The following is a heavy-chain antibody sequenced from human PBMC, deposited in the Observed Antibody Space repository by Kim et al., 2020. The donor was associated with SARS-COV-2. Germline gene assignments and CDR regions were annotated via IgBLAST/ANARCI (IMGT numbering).Heavy chain of an antibody. V-gene: IGHV4-38-2*02. Sequence: SETLSLTCTVSGYSISTNYYWGWIRQPPGKRLEWIGSIFHSGNTYYNPSLKSRVAISIDTSKNQFSLTLRSVTATDTAVYYCARESYGFSLWGRGTLVTVS. D-gene: IGHD3-3*01. CDR1: GYSISTNYY. J-gene: IGHJ2*01. CDR3: ARESYGFSL. CDR2: IFHSGNT.